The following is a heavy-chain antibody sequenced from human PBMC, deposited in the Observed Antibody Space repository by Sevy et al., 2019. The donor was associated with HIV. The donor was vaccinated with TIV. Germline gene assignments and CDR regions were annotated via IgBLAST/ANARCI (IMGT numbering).Heavy chain of an antibody. CDR1: GFTFSSYE. CDR3: ARDLPPSATTVPHFDC. D-gene: IGHD4-17*01. V-gene: IGHV3-48*03. Sequence: GGSLRLSCAASGFTFSSYEMNWVRQAPGKGREGISYISNSGNAMYYSGLVWGRFPFSGENARRSLYLQMNSLRAEDTAVYYCARDLPPSATTVPHFDCWGQGTLVTVSS. J-gene: IGHJ4*02. CDR2: ISNSGNAM.